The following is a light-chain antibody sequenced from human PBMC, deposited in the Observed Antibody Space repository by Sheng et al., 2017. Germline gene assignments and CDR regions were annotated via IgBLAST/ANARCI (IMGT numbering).Light chain of an antibody. CDR2: SAS. CDR1: QSVDSY. V-gene: IGKV3-15*01. J-gene: IGKJ5*01. CDR3: QQYNKWPLIT. Sequence: EIVLKQSPVTLSLSPGERATLSCRASQSVDSYLAWYQHKPGQAPRLLIYSASTRATGIPARFSGSGSGTEFTLTISSLQSEDFALYYCQQYNKWPLITFGQGTRLEIK.